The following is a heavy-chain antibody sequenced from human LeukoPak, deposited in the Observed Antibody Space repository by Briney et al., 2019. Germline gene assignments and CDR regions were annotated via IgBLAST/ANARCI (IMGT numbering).Heavy chain of an antibody. J-gene: IGHJ3*01. CDR1: EFTFSNYW. D-gene: IGHD4-23*01. Sequence: PGGSLRLSCAASEFTFSNYWMTWVRQAPGKGREGVANIIQDGSKKHYLDSVEGRFTISRDDAKNSVYLQMNSLRAEDTAVYYCARDASPMRADTTGGNIWLDAFDHWGQGTMVTVSS. V-gene: IGHV3-7*01. CDR3: ARDASPMRADTTGGNIWLDAFDH. CDR2: IIQDGSKK.